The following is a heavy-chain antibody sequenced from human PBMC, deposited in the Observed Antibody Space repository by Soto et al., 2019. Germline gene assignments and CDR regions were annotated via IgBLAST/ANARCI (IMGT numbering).Heavy chain of an antibody. Sequence: PGGSLRLSCVASGFTFSDYGMHWVRQAPGKGLEWVATILFDGSYKYYADSVKGRFTISRDNSKNTLYLQLNSLRADDTAVFYCAKHDYNNFLDYWGQGTLVTVSS. CDR3: AKHDYNNFLDY. CDR2: ILFDGSYK. V-gene: IGHV3-30*18. CDR1: GFTFSDYG. J-gene: IGHJ4*02. D-gene: IGHD4-4*01.